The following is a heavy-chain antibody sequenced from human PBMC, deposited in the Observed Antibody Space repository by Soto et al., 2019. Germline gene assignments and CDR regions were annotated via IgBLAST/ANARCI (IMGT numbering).Heavy chain of an antibody. J-gene: IGHJ2*01. CDR1: GFTFSSYA. CDR3: AKDSCSSTSCLYWYFDL. CDR2: ISGSGGST. Sequence: GGSLRLSCAASGFTFSSYAMSWVRQAPGKGLEWVSAISGSGGSTYYADSVKGRFTISRDNSKNTLYLQMNSLRAEDTAVYYCAKDSCSSTSCLYWYFDLWGRGTLVTVSS. D-gene: IGHD2-2*01. V-gene: IGHV3-23*01.